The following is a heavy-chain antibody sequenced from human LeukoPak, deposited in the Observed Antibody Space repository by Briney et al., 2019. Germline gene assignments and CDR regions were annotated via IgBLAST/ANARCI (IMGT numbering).Heavy chain of an antibody. J-gene: IGHJ3*02. CDR2: ISYDGSNK. CDR1: GFTFSSYA. CDR3: ARDWNEEGVEMANDAFDI. Sequence: QPGGSLRLSCAASGFTFSSYAMHWVRQAPGKGLEWVAVISYDGSNKYYADSVKGRFTISRDNSKNTLYLQMNSLRAEDTAVYYCARDWNEEGVEMANDAFDIWGQGTMVTVSS. D-gene: IGHD5-24*01. V-gene: IGHV3-30-3*01.